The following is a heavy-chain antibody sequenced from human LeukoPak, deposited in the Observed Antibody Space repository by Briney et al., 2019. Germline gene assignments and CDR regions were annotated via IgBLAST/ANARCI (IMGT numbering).Heavy chain of an antibody. CDR1: GGSISNHY. D-gene: IGHD6-19*01. V-gene: IGHV4-59*11. CDR2: IDYSGST. Sequence: PSETLSLTCTVSGGSISNHYWYWIRQPPGKGLEWIGYIDYSGSTNYNPSLKSRVTISVDTSKNQFSLNLNSVTAADTAVYYCVRVGYSSAWSFVDYWGQGTLVTVSS. CDR3: VRVGYSSAWSFVDY. J-gene: IGHJ4*02.